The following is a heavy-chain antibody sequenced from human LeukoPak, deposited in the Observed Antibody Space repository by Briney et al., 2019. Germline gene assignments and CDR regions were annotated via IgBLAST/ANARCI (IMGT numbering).Heavy chain of an antibody. D-gene: IGHD3-10*01. Sequence: SETLSLTCTVSGDSISSSSHYCGWIRQPPGKGLEWIGSIYYRGSTYYNPSLKSRVTIIVDTSKNQFSLKLSSVTAADTAVYYCVKGGVMVRGPFDPWGQGTLVTVSS. V-gene: IGHV4-39*07. CDR3: VKGGVMVRGPFDP. CDR1: GDSISSSSHY. J-gene: IGHJ5*02. CDR2: IYYRGST.